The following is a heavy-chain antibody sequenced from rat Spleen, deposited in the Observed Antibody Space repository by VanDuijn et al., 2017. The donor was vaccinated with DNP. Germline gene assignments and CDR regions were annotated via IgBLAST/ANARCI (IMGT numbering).Heavy chain of an antibody. CDR2: ISTNGGTS. CDR1: GFTFSTFP. CDR3: VRRGGKGLFSK. Sequence: EVQLLESGGGLVQPGRSMKLSCAASGFTFSTFPMAWVRQAPTKGLEWVASISTNGGTSYYRDSVKGRFTISRDNAKSTLYLQMNSLRSEDTATYYCVRRGGKGLFSKWGQGTLVTVSS. D-gene: IGHD3-1*01. J-gene: IGHJ3*01. V-gene: IGHV5-46*01.